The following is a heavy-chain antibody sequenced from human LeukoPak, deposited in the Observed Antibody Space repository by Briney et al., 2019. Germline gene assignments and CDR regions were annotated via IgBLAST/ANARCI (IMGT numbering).Heavy chain of an antibody. V-gene: IGHV1-2*02. J-gene: IGHJ4*02. D-gene: IGHD1-20*01. CDR1: GYTFTGSY. CDR2: INPNNGGT. Sequence: GASVKVSCKASGYTFTGSYMQWVRQAPGQGLEWMGWINPNNGGTNYAQKFQGRVTMTRDTSISTAFMELSRLRSDDTAVYYCATGEYDWNPIFDYWGQGTLVTVSS. CDR3: ATGEYDWNPIFDY.